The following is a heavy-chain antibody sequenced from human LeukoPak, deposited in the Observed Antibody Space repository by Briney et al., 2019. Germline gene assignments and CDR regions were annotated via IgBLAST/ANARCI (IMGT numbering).Heavy chain of an antibody. CDR3: AKDRGHIVATHAFDI. CDR1: GFTFDDYA. V-gene: IGHV3-9*01. J-gene: IGHJ3*02. CDR2: ISWNSGSI. D-gene: IGHD5-12*01. Sequence: GGSLRLSCAASGFTFDDYAMHWVRQAPGKGLGWVSGISWNSGSIGYADSVKGRFTISRDNAKNSLYLQMNSLRAEDTALYYCAKDRGHIVATHAFDIWGQGTMVTVSS.